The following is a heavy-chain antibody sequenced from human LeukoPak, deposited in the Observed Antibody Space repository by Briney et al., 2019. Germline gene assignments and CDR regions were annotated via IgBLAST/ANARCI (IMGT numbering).Heavy chain of an antibody. CDR2: ISYDGSNK. D-gene: IGHD1-14*01. CDR1: GFTFSSYA. CDR3: ARDKGEPVGFDC. J-gene: IGHJ4*02. V-gene: IGHV3-30*04. Sequence: GGSLRLSCAASGFTFSSYAMHWVRQAPGKGLEWVAVISYDGSNKYYADSVKGRFTISRDNSKNTLYLQMNSLRAEDTAVYYCARDKGEPVGFDCWGQGTLVTVSS.